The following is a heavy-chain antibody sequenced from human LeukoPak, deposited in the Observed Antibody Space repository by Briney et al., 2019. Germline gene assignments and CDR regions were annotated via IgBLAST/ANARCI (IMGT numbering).Heavy chain of an antibody. D-gene: IGHD6-13*01. V-gene: IGHV4-39*07. CDR3: ARDYEQQLRARGFDP. J-gene: IGHJ5*02. Sequence: TSETLSLTCTVSGGSISSSSYYWGWIRQPPGKGLEWIGSISHNGNTYYSPSLKSRVTISVDTSKNQFSLKLSSVTAADTAIYYCARDYEQQLRARGFDPWGQGTLVTVSS. CDR1: GGSISSSSYY. CDR2: ISHNGNT.